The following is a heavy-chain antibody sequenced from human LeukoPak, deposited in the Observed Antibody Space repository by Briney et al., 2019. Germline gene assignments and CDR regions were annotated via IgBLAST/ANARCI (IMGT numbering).Heavy chain of an antibody. D-gene: IGHD6-6*01. CDR3: ARRPSRITFDY. V-gene: IGHV4-59*08. Sequence: SETLSLTCTVSGGSISSYCWSWIRQPPGKGPEWIGYIYYSGSTNYNPSLKSRVTISVDTSKNQFSLRLNSVTAADTAVYYCARRPSRITFDYWGQGTQVTVSS. J-gene: IGHJ4*02. CDR1: GGSISSYC. CDR2: IYYSGST.